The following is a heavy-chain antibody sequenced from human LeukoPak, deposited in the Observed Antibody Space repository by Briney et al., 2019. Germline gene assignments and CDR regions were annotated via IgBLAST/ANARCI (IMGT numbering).Heavy chain of an antibody. CDR1: GGSITNTNY. CDR2: VNLQGST. Sequence: SETLSLTCGVSGGSITNTNYWTWVRQPPGKGLEWIGEVNLQGSTNYNPSLMGRVALSVETSVNAISLQLTSVTAADTAVYYCARTNAFDIWGGGPMVGVSS. J-gene: IGHJ3*02. CDR3: ARTNAFDI. V-gene: IGHV4-4*02.